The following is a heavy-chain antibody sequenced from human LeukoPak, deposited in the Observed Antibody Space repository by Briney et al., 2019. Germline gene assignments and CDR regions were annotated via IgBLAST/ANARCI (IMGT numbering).Heavy chain of an antibody. V-gene: IGHV3-23*01. J-gene: IGHJ3*01. CDR2: ISGSGGST. D-gene: IGHD4-17*01. Sequence: PGGSLRLSCAAPGFTFSSYGMSWVRQASGKGLEWVSAISGSGGSTYYADSVKGRVTISRDNSKNTLYLQMNSLRAEDTAVYYCAKGALSGDYEAFDFWGQGTMVTVSS. CDR3: AKGALSGDYEAFDF. CDR1: GFTFSSYG.